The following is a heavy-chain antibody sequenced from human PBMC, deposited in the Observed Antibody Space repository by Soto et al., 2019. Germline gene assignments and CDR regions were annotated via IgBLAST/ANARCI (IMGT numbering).Heavy chain of an antibody. D-gene: IGHD2-8*01. V-gene: IGHV3-48*01. Sequence: GGSLRLSCAASGFTFSSYSMNWVRQAPGKGLEWVSYISSSSSTIYYADSVKGRFTISRDNAKNSLYLQMNSLRAEDTAVYYCARGNVLMFSEPRWFDPWGQGTLVTVSS. CDR1: GFTFSSYS. CDR2: ISSSSSTI. CDR3: ARGNVLMFSEPRWFDP. J-gene: IGHJ5*02.